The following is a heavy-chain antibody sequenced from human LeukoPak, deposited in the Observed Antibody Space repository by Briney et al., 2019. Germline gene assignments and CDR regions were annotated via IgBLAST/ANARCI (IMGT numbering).Heavy chain of an antibody. D-gene: IGHD2/OR15-2a*01. CDR3: ARDLSSNGFDY. CDR1: GFTFSSYG. CDR2: IWYDGSNA. Sequence: GGSLRLSCAASGFTFSSYGMHWVRQAPGKGLEWVAFIWYDGSNAYYADSVKGRFTISRDNSKNILSLQMNSLRAEDTAMYYCARDLSSNGFDYWGQGTLVTVSS. V-gene: IGHV3-33*08. J-gene: IGHJ4*02.